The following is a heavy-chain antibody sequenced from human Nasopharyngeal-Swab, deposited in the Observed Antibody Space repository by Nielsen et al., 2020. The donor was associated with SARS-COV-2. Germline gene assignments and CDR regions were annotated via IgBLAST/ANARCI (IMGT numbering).Heavy chain of an antibody. V-gene: IGHV3-21*01. D-gene: IGHD2-21*01. J-gene: IGHJ6*02. CDR1: GFSFSTYS. CDR3: AKAPYLRGLDV. CDR2: ISSTSSYI. Sequence: GESLKISCAASGFSFSTYSMNWVRQAPGKGLEWVSSISSTSSYIYYADSVKGRFSISRDNAQNSLYLQMNSLRTEDTAVYYCAKAPYLRGLDVWGQGTTVTVSS.